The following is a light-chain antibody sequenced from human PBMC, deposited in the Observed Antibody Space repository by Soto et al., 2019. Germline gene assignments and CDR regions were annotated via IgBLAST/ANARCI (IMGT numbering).Light chain of an antibody. V-gene: IGKV1-5*01. CDR2: DAS. CDR3: QQCDSYPYT. CDR1: QSISSW. J-gene: IGKJ2*01. Sequence: DIEMTQSPSTLSASVGDRVSITCRASQSISSWLAWYQQKPGKAPKLLIYDASSLESGVPSRFSVSGSGTQFTLSISSLQPDDFATYYCQQCDSYPYTFGQGTNLEIK.